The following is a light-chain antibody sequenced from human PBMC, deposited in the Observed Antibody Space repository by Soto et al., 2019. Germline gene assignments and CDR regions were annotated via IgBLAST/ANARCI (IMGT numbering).Light chain of an antibody. CDR2: SAS. J-gene: IGKJ5*01. CDR3: QKFNTAPLT. V-gene: IGKV1-27*01. CDR1: QDIRVY. Sequence: DIQMTQSQSSLSASVGDRVTITCRASQDIRVYLAWYQQKPGKVPKLLIYSASTLQSGVPSRFSGSGSGTDFTLTISSLQPEDVATYYCQKFNTAPLTFGQGTRLDIK.